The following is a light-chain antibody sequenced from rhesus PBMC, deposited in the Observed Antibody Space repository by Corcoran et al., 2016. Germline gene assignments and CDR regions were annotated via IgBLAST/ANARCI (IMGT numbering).Light chain of an antibody. CDR1: QGIRSY. CDR3: QQPDSYPLT. Sequence: DIQMTQSPSSLSASVGDRVTITCRASQGIRSYLAWYQQKPGKAPNLLIYAASTLRSGVPSRFSGTRSATDFTLTISSRQPEYFATYDCQQPDSYPLTFCGGTKVELK. CDR2: AAS. V-gene: IGKV1-25*01. J-gene: IGKJ4*01.